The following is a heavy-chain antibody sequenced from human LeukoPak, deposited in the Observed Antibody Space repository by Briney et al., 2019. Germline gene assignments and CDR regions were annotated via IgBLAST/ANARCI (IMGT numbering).Heavy chain of an antibody. J-gene: IGHJ5*02. CDR3: ARRAPAIVVVPAANAWFNP. CDR1: GYTFTGYY. CDR2: INPNSGGT. Sequence: ASVRVSCKASGYTFTGYYMRWVRQAPGQGLEWMGWINPNSGGTNYAQKFQGRVTRTRDTSISTAYMELSRLRSDDTAVYYCARRAPAIVVVPAANAWFNPWGQGTLVTVSS. D-gene: IGHD2-2*01. V-gene: IGHV1-2*02.